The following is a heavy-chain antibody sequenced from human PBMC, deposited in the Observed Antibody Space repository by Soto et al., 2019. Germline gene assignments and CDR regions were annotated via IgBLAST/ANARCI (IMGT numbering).Heavy chain of an antibody. D-gene: IGHD6-13*01. Sequence: SETLSLTCAVSGGSISSSNWWSWVRQPPGKGLEWIGEIYHSGSTNYNPSLKSRVTISVDKSKNQFSLKLSSVTAADTAVYYCARIYSSSWYYFDYWGQGTLVTVSS. V-gene: IGHV4-4*02. J-gene: IGHJ4*02. CDR3: ARIYSSSWYYFDY. CDR1: GGSISSSNW. CDR2: IYHSGST.